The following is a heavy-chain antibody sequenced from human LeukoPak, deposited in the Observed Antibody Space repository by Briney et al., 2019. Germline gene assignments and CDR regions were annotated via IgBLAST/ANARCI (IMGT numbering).Heavy chain of an antibody. V-gene: IGHV5-51*01. J-gene: IGHJ4*02. Sequence: GESLRISCKGSGYSFVNYWIGWVRQMPGIGLEWMGILYPGDSETRYSPSFQGQVTISVDKSISTAFLQWSSLKASDTAIYYCARATGDDGYFDYWGQGTLVTVSS. CDR3: ARATGDDGYFDY. CDR1: GYSFVNYW. CDR2: LYPGDSET.